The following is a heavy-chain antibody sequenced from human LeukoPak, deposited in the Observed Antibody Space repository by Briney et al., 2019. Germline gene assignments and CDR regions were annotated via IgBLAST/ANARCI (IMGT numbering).Heavy chain of an antibody. D-gene: IGHD6-6*01. Sequence: ASVTVSFKVSVYTLTELSMHWVRQAPGKGREWMGGFDPEDGETIYAQKFQGRVTMTEDTSTDTAYMELSSLRSEDTAVYYCATEGSGIAARLWGQGTLVTVSS. CDR2: FDPEDGET. V-gene: IGHV1-24*01. J-gene: IGHJ4*02. CDR3: ATEGSGIAARL. CDR1: VYTLTELS.